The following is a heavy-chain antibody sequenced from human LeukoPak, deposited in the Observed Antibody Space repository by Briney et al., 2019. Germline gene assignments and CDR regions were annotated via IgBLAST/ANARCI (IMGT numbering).Heavy chain of an antibody. J-gene: IGHJ4*02. V-gene: IGHV3-23*01. D-gene: IGHD6-13*01. CDR1: GFTFSSYA. Sequence: QPGGSLRLSCAASGFTFSSYAMSWVRQAPGKGLEWVSAISGSGVSTYYADSVKGRFTISRDNSKNTLYLQMNSLRAEDTAVYYCARLYPPHLWGIAAAGTRNDYWGQGTLVTVSS. CDR2: ISGSGVST. CDR3: ARLYPPHLWGIAAAGTRNDY.